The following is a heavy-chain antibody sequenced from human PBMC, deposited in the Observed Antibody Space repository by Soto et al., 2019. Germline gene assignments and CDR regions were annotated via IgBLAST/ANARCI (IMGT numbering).Heavy chain of an antibody. CDR1: GGSTSSYY. J-gene: IGHJ6*02. CDR2: IYYSGST. Sequence: SETLSLTCTVSGGSTSSYYWSWIRQPPGKGLEWIGYIYYSGSTNYNPSLKSRVTISVDTSENQFSLKLSSVTAADTAVYYCARNVLRYFDWIGYGMDVWGQGTTVTVSS. D-gene: IGHD3-9*01. CDR3: ARNVLRYFDWIGYGMDV. V-gene: IGHV4-59*01.